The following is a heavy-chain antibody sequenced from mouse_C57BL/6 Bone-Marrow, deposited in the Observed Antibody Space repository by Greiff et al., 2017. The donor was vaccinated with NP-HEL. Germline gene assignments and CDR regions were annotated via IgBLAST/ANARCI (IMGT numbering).Heavy chain of an antibody. V-gene: IGHV14-4*01. CDR2: IDPENGDT. J-gene: IGHJ4*01. Sequence: VQLQQSGAELVRPGASVKLSCTASGFNIKDDYMHWVKQRSEQGLEWIGWIDPENGDTEYASKFQGKATITADTSSNTAYLQLSSLTSEDTAVYYCTTSGVAMDYWGQGTSVTVSS. CDR1: GFNIKDDY. CDR3: TTSGVAMDY. D-gene: IGHD4-1*01.